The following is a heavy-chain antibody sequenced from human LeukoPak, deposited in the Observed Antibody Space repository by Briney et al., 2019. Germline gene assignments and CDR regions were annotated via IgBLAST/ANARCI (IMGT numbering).Heavy chain of an antibody. V-gene: IGHV3-23*01. J-gene: IGHJ6*02. CDR1: GFTFSSYA. CDR2: ISGSGGST. CDR3: AKDSTYYDFWSGPYYYYGMDV. Sequence: GESLRLSCAASGFTFSSYAMSWVRQAPGKGLEWVSAISGSGGSTYYADSVKGRFTISRDNSKNTLYLQMNSLRAEDTAVYYCAKDSTYYDFWSGPYYYYGMDVWGQGTTVTVSS. D-gene: IGHD3-3*01.